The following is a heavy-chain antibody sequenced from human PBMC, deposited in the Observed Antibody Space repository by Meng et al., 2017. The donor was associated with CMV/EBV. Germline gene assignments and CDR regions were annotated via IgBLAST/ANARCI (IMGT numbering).Heavy chain of an antibody. V-gene: IGHV3-48*03. Sequence: GESLKISCAASGFTFSSYEMNWVRQAPGKGLEWVSYISSSGGTIYYADSVKGRFTISRDNAKNSLYLQMNSLRAEDTAVYYCARVRYYGSGSYTYYYYGMDVWGQGTTVTVSS. CDR3: ARVRYYGSGSYTYYYYGMDV. CDR1: GFTFSSYE. D-gene: IGHD3-10*01. CDR2: ISSSGGTI. J-gene: IGHJ6*02.